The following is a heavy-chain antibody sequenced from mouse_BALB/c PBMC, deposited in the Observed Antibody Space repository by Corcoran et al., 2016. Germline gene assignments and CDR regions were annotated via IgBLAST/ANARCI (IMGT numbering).Heavy chain of an antibody. CDR3: ARAPLHYYAMDY. V-gene: IGHV9-3-1*01. J-gene: IGHJ4*01. D-gene: IGHD6-1*01. CDR2: INTYTGEP. Sequence: QIQLVQSGPELKKPGETVKISCKASGYIFTDYGMNWVKQAPGEDLKWMGWINTYTGEPTYADDFKGRFAFSLETSASTAYLQINNLKKEDTSTYFCARAPLHYYAMDYWGQGTSVTVSS. CDR1: GYIFTDYG.